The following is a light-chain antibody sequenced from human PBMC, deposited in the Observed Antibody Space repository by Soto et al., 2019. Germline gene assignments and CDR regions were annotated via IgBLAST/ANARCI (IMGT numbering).Light chain of an antibody. V-gene: IGLV2-23*01. CDR2: EGT. J-gene: IGLJ2*01. Sequence: QSALTRPASVSGSPGQSITISCTGTSSDVGNYNLVSWYQQHPGKAPKLMIYEGTKRPSGVSNRFSGSKSGNTASLTISGLQAEDEADYYCCSYAGSSTLIFGGGTKLTVL. CDR3: CSYAGSSTLI. CDR1: SSDVGNYNL.